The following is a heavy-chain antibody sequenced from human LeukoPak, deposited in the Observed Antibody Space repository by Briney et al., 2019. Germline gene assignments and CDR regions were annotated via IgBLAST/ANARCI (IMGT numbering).Heavy chain of an antibody. J-gene: IGHJ3*02. CDR3: ARVLGCTNGVCHDAFDI. CDR2: IKEDGGEK. CDR1: GFTFSRYW. Sequence: GGSLRLSCAASGFTFSRYWMSWVRQAPGKGLEWVANIKEDGGEKFHVDSVRGRFTISRDNAKKSLYLQMNSLRAEDTAVYFCARVLGCTNGVCHDAFDIWGQGTVVTVSS. D-gene: IGHD2-8*01. V-gene: IGHV3-7*01.